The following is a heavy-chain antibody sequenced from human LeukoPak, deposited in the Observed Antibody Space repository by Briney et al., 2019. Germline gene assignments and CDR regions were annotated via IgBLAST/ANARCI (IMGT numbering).Heavy chain of an antibody. CDR1: GGSISSYY. D-gene: IGHD1-26*01. CDR3: AREIGGSANYYYYYYMDV. Sequence: SETLSLTCTVSGGSISSYYWSWIRQPAGKGLEWIGRIYTSGSTNYNPSLKSRVTMSVDTSKNQFSLKLSSVTAADTAVYYCAREIGGSANYYYYYYMDVWGKGTTVTISS. CDR2: IYTSGST. J-gene: IGHJ6*03. V-gene: IGHV4-4*07.